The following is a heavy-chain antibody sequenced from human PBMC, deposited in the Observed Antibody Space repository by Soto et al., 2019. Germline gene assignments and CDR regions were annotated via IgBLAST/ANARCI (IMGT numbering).Heavy chain of an antibody. J-gene: IGHJ3*02. CDR1: GGSIRSYY. V-gene: IGHV4-59*01. CDR3: ARDGHYCVTNDAFDI. D-gene: IGHD4-17*01. CDR2: IFYSGST. Sequence: QVQLQESGPGLVKPSETLSLTCTVSGGSIRSYYWSWIRQPPGKGLEWIGYIFYSGSTNYNPSLESRISISVDTPKNQFSLKLRSVTAADTAVYYCARDGHYCVTNDAFDIWGQGTMVTVSS.